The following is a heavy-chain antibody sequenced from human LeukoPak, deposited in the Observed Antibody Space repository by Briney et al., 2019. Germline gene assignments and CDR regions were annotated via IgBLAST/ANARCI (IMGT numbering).Heavy chain of an antibody. CDR2: LSYSGTT. Sequence: SETLSLTCTVSGGSISSHYWSWIRKTPGKGLEWIGYLSYSGTTNFNPSLKSRVIISGDTSQNHISLKLASVTAADTAVYFCAREDSVSGWNWFDLWGQGTLVIVSS. CDR3: AREDSVSGWNWFDL. J-gene: IGHJ5*02. CDR1: GGSISSHY. D-gene: IGHD6-19*01. V-gene: IGHV4-59*11.